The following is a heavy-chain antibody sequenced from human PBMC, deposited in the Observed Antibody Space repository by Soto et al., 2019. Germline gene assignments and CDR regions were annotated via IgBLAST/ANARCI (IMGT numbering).Heavy chain of an antibody. J-gene: IGHJ5*02. CDR2: ISYDGSNK. Sequence: HPGGSLRLSCAASGFTFSSYGMHWVRQAPGKGLEWVAVISYDGSNKYYADSVKGRFTVSRDNSKNTLYLQMNSLRAEDTAVYYCAKESPYSSSWPPYDPWGQGTLVTVSS. V-gene: IGHV3-30*18. CDR1: GFTFSSYG. D-gene: IGHD6-13*01. CDR3: AKESPYSSSWPPYDP.